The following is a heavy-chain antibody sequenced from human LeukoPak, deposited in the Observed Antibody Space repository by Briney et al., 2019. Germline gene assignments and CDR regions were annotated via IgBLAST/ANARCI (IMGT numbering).Heavy chain of an antibody. CDR2: ISTSSSYI. CDR1: GFTFSSYT. J-gene: IGHJ6*02. D-gene: IGHD5-18*01. CDR3: ARDTQPDGMDV. Sequence: GGALRLSCAASGFTFSSYTMNWVRQAPGKGLEWVSSISTSSSYIYYSDSVKGRFAISRDKAKNSLYLKMHSLRAEDTVVYSCARDTQPDGMDVWGQGTTVTVSS. V-gene: IGHV3-21*01.